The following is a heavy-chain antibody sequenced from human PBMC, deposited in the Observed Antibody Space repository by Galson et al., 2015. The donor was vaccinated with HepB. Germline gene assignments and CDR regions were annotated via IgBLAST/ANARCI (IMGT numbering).Heavy chain of an antibody. CDR1: GFTFGSYA. J-gene: IGHJ4*02. CDR3: ARGTRHYDSSGYYSEDFDY. CDR2: ISYDGSNK. D-gene: IGHD3-22*01. Sequence: SLRLSCAASGFTFGSYAMHWVRQAPGKGLEWVAVISYDGSNKYYADSVKGRFTISRDNSKNTLYLQMNSLRAEDTAVYYCARGTRHYDSSGYYSEDFDYWGQGTLVTVSS. V-gene: IGHV3-30-3*01.